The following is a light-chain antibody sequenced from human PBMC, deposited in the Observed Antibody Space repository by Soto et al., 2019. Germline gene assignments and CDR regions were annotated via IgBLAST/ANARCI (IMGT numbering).Light chain of an antibody. Sequence: EVVLTQSPGTLSLSPGERAALSCRASQSLTYNYLAWFQQKPGQAPRLLIYGISNRATGIPDRFSGSGSWPDFTLTISRLEPEDFAVYYCQRYGSSPPWTFGQGTKVEIK. CDR1: QSLTYNY. CDR2: GIS. CDR3: QRYGSSPPWT. J-gene: IGKJ1*01. V-gene: IGKV3-20*01.